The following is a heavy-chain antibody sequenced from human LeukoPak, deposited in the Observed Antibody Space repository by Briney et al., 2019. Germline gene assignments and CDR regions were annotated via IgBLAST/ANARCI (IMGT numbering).Heavy chain of an antibody. Sequence: GASVKVSCKASGYTFTAYYMHWVRQAPGQGLEWMGWINPNSGGTNYAQTFQGRVTMTRDPSISTSYMELSGLTSDDTAVYYCARGIGSGSYGRFDPWGQGTLVTVSS. D-gene: IGHD3-10*01. V-gene: IGHV1-2*02. CDR2: INPNSGGT. CDR1: GYTFTAYY. J-gene: IGHJ5*02. CDR3: ARGIGSGSYGRFDP.